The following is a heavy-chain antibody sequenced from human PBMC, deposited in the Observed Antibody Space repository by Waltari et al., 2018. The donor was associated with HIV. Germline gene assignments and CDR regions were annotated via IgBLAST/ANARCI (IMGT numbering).Heavy chain of an antibody. V-gene: IGHV1-2*02. CDR2: INPNSGGT. Sequence: QVQLVQSGAEVKKPGASVKVSCTASGYTFTGYYMHWLRQAPGQGLEWMGWINPNSGGTNYAQKFQGRVTMTRDTSISTAYMELSRLRSDDTAVYYCARDTPDAYYYDTSGYWSWGQGTLVTVSS. CDR3: ARDTPDAYYYDTSGYWS. J-gene: IGHJ5*02. D-gene: IGHD3-22*01. CDR1: GYTFTGYY.